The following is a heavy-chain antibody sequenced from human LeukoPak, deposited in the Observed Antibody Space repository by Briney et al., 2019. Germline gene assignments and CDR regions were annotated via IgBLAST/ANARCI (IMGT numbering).Heavy chain of an antibody. J-gene: IGHJ4*02. CDR2: IRNKANSYTT. Sequence: GGSLRLSCAASGFTFSDHYMDWVRQAPGKGLEWVGRIRNKANSYTTEYAASVKGRFTISRDDSKTSASLQMSSLKTEDTAMYYCARSSSDGYHLFDYWGQGTVVTVSS. CDR3: ARSSSDGYHLFDY. V-gene: IGHV3-72*01. D-gene: IGHD6-25*01. CDR1: GFTFSDHY.